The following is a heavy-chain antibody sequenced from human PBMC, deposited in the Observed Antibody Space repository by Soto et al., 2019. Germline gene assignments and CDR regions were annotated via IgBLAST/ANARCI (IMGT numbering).Heavy chain of an antibody. CDR3: VKQVS. CDR1: GFTFSSYS. CDR2: ISSNGGST. Sequence: GGSLRLSCAASGFTFSSYSMHWVRQAPGKGLECVSAISSNGGSTYYADSVKGRFTISRDNSKNTLYLQMSSLRAEDTAVYYCVKQVSWGQGTLVTVSS. J-gene: IGHJ4*02. V-gene: IGHV3-64D*08.